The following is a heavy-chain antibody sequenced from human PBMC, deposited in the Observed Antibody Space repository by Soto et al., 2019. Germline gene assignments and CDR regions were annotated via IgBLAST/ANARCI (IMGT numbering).Heavy chain of an antibody. D-gene: IGHD2-2*01. CDR1: GGSISSYY. CDR2: IYYSGSA. V-gene: IGHV4-59*01. J-gene: IGHJ4*02. CDR3: ARWHQLRIDY. Sequence: NPSETLSLTCTVSGGSISSYYWSWIRQPPGKGLEWIGYIYYSGSANYNPSLKSRVTISVDTSKNQFSLKLSSVTAADTAVYYCARWHQLRIDYWGQGTLVTVSS.